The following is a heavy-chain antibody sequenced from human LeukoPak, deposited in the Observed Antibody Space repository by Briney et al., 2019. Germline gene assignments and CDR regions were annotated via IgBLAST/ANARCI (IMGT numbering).Heavy chain of an antibody. V-gene: IGHV1-69*04. Sequence: ASVKVPCKASGYTFSSYAISWVRQAPGQGLEWMGRIIPILGIANYAQKFQGRVTITADKSTSTAYMELSSLRSEDTAVYYCASSGSSYDAFDIWGQGTMVTVSS. CDR3: ASSGSSYDAFDI. CDR1: GYTFSSYA. J-gene: IGHJ3*02. CDR2: IIPILGIA. D-gene: IGHD1-26*01.